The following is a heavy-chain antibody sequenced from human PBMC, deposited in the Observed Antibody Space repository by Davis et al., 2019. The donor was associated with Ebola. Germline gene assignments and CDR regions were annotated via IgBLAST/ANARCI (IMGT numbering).Heavy chain of an antibody. CDR1: GFTFSTYA. V-gene: IGHV3-23*01. D-gene: IGHD1-26*01. CDR2: ISGSGGST. J-gene: IGHJ4*02. Sequence: GESLKISCAASGFTFSTYAMGWVRQAPGKGLEWVSAISGSGGSTYYADSVKGRFTISRDNSKNTLYLQMNSLRAEDTAVYYCARDLGIVGTTEYFDYWGQGTLVTVSS. CDR3: ARDLGIVGTTEYFDY.